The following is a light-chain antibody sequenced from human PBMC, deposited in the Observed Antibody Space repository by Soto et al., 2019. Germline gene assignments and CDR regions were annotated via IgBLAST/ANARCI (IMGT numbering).Light chain of an antibody. V-gene: IGKV1-9*01. CDR3: QQFKSYPYT. CDR1: QAITGY. CDR2: AAS. Sequence: IQLTXXXSSLSASVGDRVTITCRASQAITGYVAWYQQNPGQAPKLLIYAASTLQSGVPSRFSGSGSGTDFTLTISSLHPTDFATYFCQQFKSYPYTFGQGTKVDIK. J-gene: IGKJ2*01.